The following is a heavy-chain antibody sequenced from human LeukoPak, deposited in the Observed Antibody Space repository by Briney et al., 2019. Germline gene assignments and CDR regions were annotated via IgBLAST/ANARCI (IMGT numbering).Heavy chain of an antibody. CDR3: ARAVYYSNYLGY. CDR1: GFTFSSYW. D-gene: IGHD3-10*01. V-gene: IGHV3-74*01. Sequence: GGSLRLSCAASGFTFSSYWMHWVRQAPGKGQVWVSRINGDGSSTSYADSVKGRFTISRDNAKNTLYLQMNSLRAEDTAMYYCARAVYYSNYLGYWGQGTLVTVSS. J-gene: IGHJ4*01. CDR2: INGDGSST.